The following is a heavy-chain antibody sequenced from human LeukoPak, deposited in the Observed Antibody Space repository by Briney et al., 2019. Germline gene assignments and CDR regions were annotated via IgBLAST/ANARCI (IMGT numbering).Heavy chain of an antibody. V-gene: IGHV4-61*02. J-gene: IGHJ4*02. CDR3: ARTRWHSSGYPVTFDY. CDR2: IYTSGST. Sequence: PSQTMSLTCTVSGGSISSGSYYWSWIRQPARKGLEWIGRIYTSGSTNYNPSLKSRVTISVDTSKNQFSLKLSSVTASDTLEDYCARTRWHSSGYPVTFDYWGWGTLVTVSS. D-gene: IGHD3-22*01. CDR1: GGSISSGSYY.